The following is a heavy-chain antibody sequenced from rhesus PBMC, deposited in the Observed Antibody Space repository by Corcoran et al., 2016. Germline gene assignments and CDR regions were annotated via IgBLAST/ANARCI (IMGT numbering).Heavy chain of an antibody. CDR1: GYSISGDKW. D-gene: IGHD1-14*01. V-gene: IGHV4-65*01. J-gene: IGHJ5-1*01. CDR3: ARHTPGGGGRTVRFDV. Sequence: QVQLQESGPGLVKPSETLSLTCAVFGYSISGDKWRSWIRHPPGNGLEWIGYINGNTGSTHYNPSLRSRVILSTDTSKMQFSLMLSSLSAADTAVYFCARHTPGGGGRTVRFDVWGPGILVTVSS. CDR2: INGNTGST.